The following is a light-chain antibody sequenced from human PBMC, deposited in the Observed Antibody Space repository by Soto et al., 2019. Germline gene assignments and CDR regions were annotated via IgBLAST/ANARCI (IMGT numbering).Light chain of an antibody. V-gene: IGKV1-5*01. J-gene: IGKJ1*01. CDR2: DAS. CDR3: QQYSTYSGA. CDR1: QSISSW. Sequence: DIQMTQSPSTLSASVGDRITITCRASQSISSWLAWCQQKPGKAPKVLIYDASRLESGVPSRFSGSASGTEFTLTISSLQPDDFATYYCQQYSTYSGAFGQGTKVEIK.